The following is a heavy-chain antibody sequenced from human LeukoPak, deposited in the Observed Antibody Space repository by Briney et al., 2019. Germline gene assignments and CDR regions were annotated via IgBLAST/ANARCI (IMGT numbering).Heavy chain of an antibody. CDR3: AKRSCGGGSCNFDY. CDR1: GFTFSNYA. D-gene: IGHD2-15*01. CDR2: IGDRGGAT. Sequence: GGSLRLSCAASGFTFSNYAMSWVRQAPGKGLEWVSAIGDRGGATNCADSVKGRLTISRDNSKNTLYLQMNSLRAEGTAVYYCAKRSCGGGSCNFDYWGQGTLVTVSS. J-gene: IGHJ4*02. V-gene: IGHV3-23*01.